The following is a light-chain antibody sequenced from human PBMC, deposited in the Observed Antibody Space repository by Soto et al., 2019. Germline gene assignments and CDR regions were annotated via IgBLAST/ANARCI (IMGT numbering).Light chain of an antibody. CDR3: QQSYITPT. V-gene: IGKV1-39*01. CDR2: AAS. J-gene: IGKJ1*01. CDR1: QSISSY. Sequence: IQMTQSPSSLSASVGDRVTITCRASQSISSYLNWYQQKPGKAPKLLIYAASSLQSGVPSRFSGSGSGTDFTLTISSLQPEDFATYYCQQSYITPTFGQGTKVEIK.